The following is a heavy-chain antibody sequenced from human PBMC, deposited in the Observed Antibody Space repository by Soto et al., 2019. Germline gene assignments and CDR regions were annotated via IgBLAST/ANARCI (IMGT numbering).Heavy chain of an antibody. CDR2: IWYDGSNK. Sequence: QVQLVESGGGVVQPGRSLRLSCAASGFTFSGYGMHWVRQAPGKGLEWVAVIWYDGSNKYYADSVKGRFTISRDNSKNTLYLQMNSLRAEDTAVYYCARDQGVWGSYQYFDLWGRGTLVTVSS. J-gene: IGHJ2*01. V-gene: IGHV3-33*01. CDR3: ARDQGVWGSYQYFDL. CDR1: GFTFSGYG. D-gene: IGHD3-16*02.